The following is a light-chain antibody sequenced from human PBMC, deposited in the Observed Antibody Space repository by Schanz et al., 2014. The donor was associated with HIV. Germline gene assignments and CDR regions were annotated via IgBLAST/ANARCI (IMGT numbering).Light chain of an antibody. CDR1: SSDIGGY. CDR3: SSYTSSSTWV. V-gene: IGLV2-8*01. CDR2: EMH. Sequence: QSALTQPPSASGSPGQSVTISCTGTSSDIGGYVSWYQHHPGKAPKLLISEMHRRPSGVPDRFSGSRSGNTASLTVSGLQAEDEADYYCSSYTSSSTWVFGGGTKLTVL. J-gene: IGLJ3*02.